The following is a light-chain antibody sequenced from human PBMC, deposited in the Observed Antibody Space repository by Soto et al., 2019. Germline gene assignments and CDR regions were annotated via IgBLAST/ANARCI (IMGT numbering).Light chain of an antibody. V-gene: IGLV2-14*01. J-gene: IGLJ1*01. CDR3: SSYAGSYTYV. Sequence: QSALTQPASVSGSPGQSITISCTGTSSDVGGYNYVSWYQQHPGKAPKLVIYEVSYRPSGISNRFSGSKSGNTASLSISGLQAEDEADYYCSSYAGSYTYVFGTGTKLTVL. CDR2: EVS. CDR1: SSDVGGYNY.